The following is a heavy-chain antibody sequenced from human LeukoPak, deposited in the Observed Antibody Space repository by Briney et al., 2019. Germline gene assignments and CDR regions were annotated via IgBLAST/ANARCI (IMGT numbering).Heavy chain of an antibody. CDR2: INSDGSIT. CDR3: ARGVDYYYDSSGYYKRFDY. D-gene: IGHD3-22*01. CDR1: GFTFSSNW. Sequence: GGSLRLSCAASGFTFSSNWMHWVRQTPGKGLVWVSRINSDGSITNYADSVKGRFTISRDNSKNTLYLQMNSLRAEDTAVYYCARGVDYYYDSSGYYKRFDYWGQGTLVTVSS. J-gene: IGHJ4*02. V-gene: IGHV3-74*01.